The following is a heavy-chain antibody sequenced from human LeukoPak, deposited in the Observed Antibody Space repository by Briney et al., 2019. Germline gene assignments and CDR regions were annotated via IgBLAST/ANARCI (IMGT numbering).Heavy chain of an antibody. D-gene: IGHD3-10*01. CDR3: ARRPLWFGELLVDY. J-gene: IGHJ4*02. CDR1: GYTFTGYY. V-gene: IGHV1-2*02. Sequence: ASVKVSCKASGYTFTGYYMHWVRQAPGQGLGWMGWINPNSGGTNYAQKFQGRVTMTRDTSISTAYMELSRLRSDDTAVYYCARRPLWFGELLVDYWGQGTLVTVSS. CDR2: INPNSGGT.